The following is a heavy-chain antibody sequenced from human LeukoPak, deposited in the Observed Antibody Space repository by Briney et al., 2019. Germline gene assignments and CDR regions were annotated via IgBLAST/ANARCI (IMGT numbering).Heavy chain of an antibody. CDR1: GGSISIYY. CDR2: NYYSGST. V-gene: IGHV4-59*08. D-gene: IGHD2-15*01. CDR3: ARTYCRTIACPFDY. Sequence: SEPLSLPCTVWGGSISIYYWSWIRKPPGKGLEWLGYNYYSGSTNYSPSLKSRVPLSVDTPKNQFSLKLNSVNAADKALYYCARTYCRTIACPFDYWGQGTLVSVSS. J-gene: IGHJ4*02.